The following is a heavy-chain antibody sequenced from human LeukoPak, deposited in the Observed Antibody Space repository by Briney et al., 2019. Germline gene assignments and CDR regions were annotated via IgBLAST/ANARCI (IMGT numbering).Heavy chain of an antibody. Sequence: SVQVSCKASGYTLTGYDMHWVRQAPGQGLEWMGWINPNSGGTNYAQKFQGRVTMTRDTSISRAYMEVSRLRSDDTAVYYCAREREMATIGDAFDIWGQGTMVTVSS. CDR2: INPNSGGT. CDR1: GYTLTGYD. D-gene: IGHD5-24*01. V-gene: IGHV1-2*02. J-gene: IGHJ3*02. CDR3: AREREMATIGDAFDI.